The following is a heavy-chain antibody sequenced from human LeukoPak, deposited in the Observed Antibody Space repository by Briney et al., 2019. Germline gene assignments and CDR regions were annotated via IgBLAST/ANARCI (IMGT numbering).Heavy chain of an antibody. Sequence: PGGSLRLSCAASGFTFSSYAMSWVRQAPGKGLEWVSAISGSGGSTYYADSVKGRFTISRDNFKNTLYLQMNSLRAEDTAVYYCAKDHETYYYDSSGYYYWGQGTLVTVSS. CDR2: ISGSGGST. CDR1: GFTFSSYA. D-gene: IGHD3-22*01. CDR3: AKDHETYYYDSSGYYY. V-gene: IGHV3-23*01. J-gene: IGHJ4*02.